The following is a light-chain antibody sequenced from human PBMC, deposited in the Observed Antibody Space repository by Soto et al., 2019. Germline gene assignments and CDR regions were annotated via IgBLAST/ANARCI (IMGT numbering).Light chain of an antibody. CDR1: RGIVTY. Sequence: DIQMTQSPSSLSASVGDKVTISCRASRGIVTYLAWYQQRSGRPPKLLIYGASTLQSGVPSRFSGSGSGTDFTLTINNLQPEDVATYYCQKYYGAPFTFGPGTTVDI. V-gene: IGKV1-27*01. CDR2: GAS. J-gene: IGKJ3*01. CDR3: QKYYGAPFT.